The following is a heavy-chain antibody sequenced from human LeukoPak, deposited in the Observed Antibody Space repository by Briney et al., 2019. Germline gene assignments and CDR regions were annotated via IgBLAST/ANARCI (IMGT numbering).Heavy chain of an antibody. V-gene: IGHV4-30-2*01. J-gene: IGHJ4*02. CDR2: IYHSGST. CDR3: AREDYYGSGSDPYFDY. D-gene: IGHD3-10*01. CDR1: GGSISSGGYS. Sequence: SETLSLTCAVSGGSISSGGYSWSWIRQPPGKGLEWIGYIYHSGSTYYNPSLKSRVTISVDRSKNQFSLKLSSVTAADTAVYYCAREDYYGSGSDPYFDYWGQGTLVTVSS.